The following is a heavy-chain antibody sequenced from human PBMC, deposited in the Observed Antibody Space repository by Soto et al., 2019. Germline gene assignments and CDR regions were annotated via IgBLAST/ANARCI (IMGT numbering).Heavy chain of an antibody. CDR2: IYHTGNT. Sequence: QLQLQESGSGLVKPSQTLSLTCTVSGGSINSGGYSWIWIRQPPGKGLEWIGYIYHTGNTFYNPSLPSRVTISVDQSTNQFSLSLGSVTAADTAMYYCARVERTLSTPFAYGMDVWGQGTTVTVSS. V-gene: IGHV4-30-2*01. J-gene: IGHJ6*02. CDR3: ARVERTLSTPFAYGMDV. D-gene: IGHD2-2*01. CDR1: GGSINSGGYS.